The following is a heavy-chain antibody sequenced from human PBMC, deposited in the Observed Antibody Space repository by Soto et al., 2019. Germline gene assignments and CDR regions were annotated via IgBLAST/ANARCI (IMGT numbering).Heavy chain of an antibody. D-gene: IGHD2-15*01. CDR3: ARTPGYCSGGSCPGFDP. J-gene: IGHJ5*02. V-gene: IGHV1-18*01. CDR1: GYTFTSYG. Sequence: GASVKVSCKASGYTFTSYGISWVRQAPGQGLEWMGWISAYNGNTNCAQKLQGRVTMTTDTSTSTAYMELRSLRSDDTAVYYCARTPGYCSGGSCPGFDPWGQGTLVTVSS. CDR2: ISAYNGNT.